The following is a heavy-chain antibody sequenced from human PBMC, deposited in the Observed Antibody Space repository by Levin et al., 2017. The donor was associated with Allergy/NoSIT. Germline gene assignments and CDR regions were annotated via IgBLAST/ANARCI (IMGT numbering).Heavy chain of an antibody. D-gene: IGHD5-24*01. CDR3: ARSYKKGSDYYYYYMDG. Sequence: PSETLSLTCSVSGDSISTYYWNWIRQPPGKGLEWIGYIYDSGSTNHNPSLKSRVTISVETSKNQLSLKLSSVTAADTAVYYCARSYKKGSDYYYYYMDGWGKGTTVTVSS. V-gene: IGHV4-59*01. J-gene: IGHJ6*03. CDR2: IYDSGST. CDR1: GDSISTYY.